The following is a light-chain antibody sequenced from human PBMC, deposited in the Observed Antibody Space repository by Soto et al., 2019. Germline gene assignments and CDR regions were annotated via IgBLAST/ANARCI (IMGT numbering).Light chain of an antibody. Sequence: EIVMTQAPVTLSVSPGERATFSCRASQSVNNYLAWYHLKPGQAPRLLLYGASIRATDVPARFSGGGSGTEYTLTISSLQSEDFGMYVCQQYDQWWTFGQGTKVDIK. CDR3: QQYDQWWT. CDR2: GAS. CDR1: QSVNNY. V-gene: IGKV3-15*01. J-gene: IGKJ1*01.